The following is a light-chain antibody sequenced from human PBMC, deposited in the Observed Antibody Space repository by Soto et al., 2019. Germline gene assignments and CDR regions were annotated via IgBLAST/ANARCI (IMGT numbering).Light chain of an antibody. CDR1: QSVDSNY. Sequence: EIVLTQSPGTLSLSPGERATLSCRASQSVDSNYLAWYQQKPGQAPRLRIYGASSRATGIRDRFSGSGSGTDFTLTISRLEPEDFAVYFCQQYGTSPETFGQGTKVEIK. CDR2: GAS. CDR3: QQYGTSPET. V-gene: IGKV3-20*01. J-gene: IGKJ1*01.